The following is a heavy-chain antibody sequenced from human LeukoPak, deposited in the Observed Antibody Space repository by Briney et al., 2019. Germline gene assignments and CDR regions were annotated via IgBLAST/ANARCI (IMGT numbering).Heavy chain of an antibody. D-gene: IGHD3-16*01. Sequence: AGGSLRLSGAASGFTFSSYWMSWVRQAPGKGLEWVANIKQDGSEKYYVDSVKGRFTISGDNAKNSLYLQMNSLRAEDTAVYYCARDRTFTSILYYYYYGMDVWGQGTTVTVSS. V-gene: IGHV3-7*01. CDR3: ARDRTFTSILYYYYYGMDV. CDR1: GFTFSSYW. CDR2: IKQDGSEK. J-gene: IGHJ6*02.